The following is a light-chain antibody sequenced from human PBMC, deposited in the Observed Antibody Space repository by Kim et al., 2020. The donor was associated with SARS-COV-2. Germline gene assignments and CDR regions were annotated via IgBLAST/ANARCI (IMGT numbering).Light chain of an antibody. CDR3: QSYDTSLRGSL. J-gene: IGLJ3*02. Sequence: QSVLTQPPSVSGAPGQRVTISCTGSSSNIGANYDVHWYQQLPGTAPKLLIFDNNNRPSGVPDRFSSSKSDTSASLAITGLQTEDEADYYCQSYDTSLRGSLFGGGTKLTVL. CDR2: DNN. V-gene: IGLV1-40*01. CDR1: SSNIGANYD.